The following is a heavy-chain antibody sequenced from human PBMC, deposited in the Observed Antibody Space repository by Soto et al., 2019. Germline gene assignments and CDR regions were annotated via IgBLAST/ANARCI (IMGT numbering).Heavy chain of an antibody. J-gene: IGHJ5*02. D-gene: IGHD6-19*01. V-gene: IGHV1-24*01. CDR1: GYTLTELS. Sequence: ASVKVSCKVSGYTLTELSMHWVRQAPGKGLEWMGGFDPEDGETIYAQKFQGRVTMTEDTSTDTAYMELRSLRSDDTAVYYCAREPVAGIWFDPWGQGTLVTVSS. CDR3: AREPVAGIWFDP. CDR2: FDPEDGET.